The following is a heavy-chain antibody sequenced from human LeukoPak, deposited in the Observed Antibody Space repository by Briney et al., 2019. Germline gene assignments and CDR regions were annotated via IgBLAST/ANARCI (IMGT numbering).Heavy chain of an antibody. J-gene: IGHJ4*02. CDR3: ARETVTTPPDY. Sequence: KPGGSLRLSCAASGFTFSDYYMSWIRQAPGKGLEWVSYISSSGSTIHYADSGKGRFTISRDNAKNSLYLQMNSLRAEDTAVYYCARETVTTPPDYWGQGTLVTVSS. CDR2: ISSSGSTI. V-gene: IGHV3-11*04. CDR1: GFTFSDYY. D-gene: IGHD4-17*01.